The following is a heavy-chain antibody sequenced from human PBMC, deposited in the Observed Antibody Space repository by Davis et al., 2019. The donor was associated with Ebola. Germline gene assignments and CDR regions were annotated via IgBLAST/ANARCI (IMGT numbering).Heavy chain of an antibody. CDR1: GYSFTSYR. V-gene: IGHV5-51*01. CDR2: TYSGESDT. D-gene: IGHD4/OR15-4a*01. CDR3: VRQESLYGAIDS. Sequence: GEFLKTFWKCSGYSFTSYRIAWGRLLAGKRLGWVRNTYSGESDTRYSPSFEGQVTISVDRSINTAHLHWSSLKASDTAIYYCVRQESLYGAIDSWGQGTLVTVSS. J-gene: IGHJ4*02.